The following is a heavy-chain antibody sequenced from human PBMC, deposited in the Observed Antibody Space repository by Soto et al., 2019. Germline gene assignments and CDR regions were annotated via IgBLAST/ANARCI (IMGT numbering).Heavy chain of an antibody. V-gene: IGHV3-33*01. J-gene: IGHJ3*02. Sequence: GGSLRFSCAASGFTFSSYGMHWVRQAPGKGLEWVAVIWYDGSNKYYADSVKGRFTISRDNSKNTLYLQMNSLRAEDTAVYYCARDGVGATTRAFDIWGQGTMVTVSS. CDR2: IWYDGSNK. CDR1: GFTFSSYG. CDR3: ARDGVGATTRAFDI. D-gene: IGHD1-26*01.